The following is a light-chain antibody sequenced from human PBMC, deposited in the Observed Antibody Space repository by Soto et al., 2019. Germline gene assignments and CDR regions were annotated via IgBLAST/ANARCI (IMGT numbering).Light chain of an antibody. CDR3: QQYGNSPRT. CDR1: QSVNSNF. Sequence: EIVLTQSPGTLSLSPGERATLSCRASQSVNSNFFAWYQQKPGQAPRLLIFGVSSRAPGIPDRFTGSGSGTDFALTISGLEPEDFAIYYCQQYGNSPRTFGQGPRWIS. V-gene: IGKV3-20*01. CDR2: GVS. J-gene: IGKJ2*01.